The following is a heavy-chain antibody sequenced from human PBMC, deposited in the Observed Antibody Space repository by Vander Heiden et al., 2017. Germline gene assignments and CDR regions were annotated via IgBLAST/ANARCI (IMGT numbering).Heavy chain of an antibody. J-gene: IGHJ4*02. V-gene: IGHV3-7*01. CDR2: IKQDGSEK. CDR1: GFTFSSYW. D-gene: IGHD4-17*01. CDR3: ARVPGIYGGPVDY. Sequence: EVQLVEAGGGLVQPGGSLRLSCAPSGFTFSSYWMSWVRQAPGKGLEWVANIKQDGSEKYYVDSVKGRFTISRDNAKNSLYLQMNSLRAEDTAVYYCARVPGIYGGPVDYWGQGTLVTVSS.